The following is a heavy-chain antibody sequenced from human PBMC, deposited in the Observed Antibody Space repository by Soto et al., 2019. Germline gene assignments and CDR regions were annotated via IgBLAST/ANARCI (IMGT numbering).Heavy chain of an antibody. CDR1: AFTFSCLV. J-gene: IGHJ3*01. V-gene: IGHV3-23*01. Sequence: PGLTLRLSGAPSAFTFSCLVMNWARQAPGKGLEWVSTVSPGGDVSHYTDSVKGRFTISRDNSRRTLHLQMDSLRAEDAAVYFCVRRAITATTNWGAFDVWGQGTVVTV. D-gene: IGHD1-20*01. CDR3: VRRAITATTNWGAFDV. CDR2: VSPGGDVS.